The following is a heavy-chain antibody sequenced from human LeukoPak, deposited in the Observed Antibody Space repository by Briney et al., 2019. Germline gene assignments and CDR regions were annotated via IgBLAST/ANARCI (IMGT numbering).Heavy chain of an antibody. Sequence: PSETLSLTCAVYGGSFSGYYWSWIRQPPGKGLEWIGEINHSGSTNYNPSLKSRVTISVDTSKNQFSLKLSSVTAADTAVYYCARTIVGYYYDSSGYYYRPEYFQHWGQGTLGTVSS. CDR2: INHSGST. CDR3: ARTIVGYYYDSSGYYYRPEYFQH. CDR1: GGSFSGYY. J-gene: IGHJ1*01. D-gene: IGHD3-22*01. V-gene: IGHV4-34*01.